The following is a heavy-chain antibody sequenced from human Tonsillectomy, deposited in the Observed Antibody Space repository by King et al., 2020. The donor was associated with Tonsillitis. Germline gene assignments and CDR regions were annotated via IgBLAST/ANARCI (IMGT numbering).Heavy chain of an antibody. J-gene: IGHJ4*02. Sequence: QLQESGPGLVKPSETLSLTCTVSGYSINSGYYWGWIRQPPGKGLEWIGSIYHGGNTYYNPSLKSRVTISVDTSKNQFSLKLSSVTAADTAVDYCARVGGDSSGYYYGRTLYYFDYWGQGALVTVSS. CDR3: ARVGGDSSGYYYGRTLYYFDY. D-gene: IGHD3-22*01. V-gene: IGHV4-38-2*02. CDR2: IYHGGNT. CDR1: GYSINSGYY.